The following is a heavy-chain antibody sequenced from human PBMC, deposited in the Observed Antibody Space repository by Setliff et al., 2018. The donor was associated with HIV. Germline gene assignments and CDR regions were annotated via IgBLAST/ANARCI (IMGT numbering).Heavy chain of an antibody. CDR1: GVSISSHY. J-gene: IGHJ5*02. D-gene: IGHD6-6*01. CDR2: IYFTGIT. Sequence: TSETLSLTCTVSGVSISSHYWSWIRQPPGKGLEYIGYIYFTGITNYNPSLQSRVTISIDTTKKQLFLRVRSVTAADTAVYYCARGYSSSLGWFDPWGQGTLVTVSS. CDR3: ARGYSSSLGWFDP. V-gene: IGHV4-59*11.